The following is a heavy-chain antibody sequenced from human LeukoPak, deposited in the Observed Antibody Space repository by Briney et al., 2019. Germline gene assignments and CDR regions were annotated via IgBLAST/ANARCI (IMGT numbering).Heavy chain of an antibody. CDR2: IYYSGST. CDR1: SGSISSSGYY. D-gene: IGHD6-6*01. V-gene: IGHV4-39*01. J-gene: IGHJ5*02. CDR3: ARYSSSSGWFDP. Sequence: SETLSLTCTVSSGSISSSGYYWGWIRQPPGKGLEWIGVIYYSGSTYYNPSLKSRLTISVDTSKNQFSLNLTSVTAADTAVYYCARYSSSSGWFDPWGQGTLVTVSS.